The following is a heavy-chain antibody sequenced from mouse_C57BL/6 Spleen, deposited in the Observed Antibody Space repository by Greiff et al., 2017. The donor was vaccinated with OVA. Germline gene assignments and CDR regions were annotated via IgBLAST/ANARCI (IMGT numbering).Heavy chain of an antibody. Sequence: QVQLQQPGAELVRPGSSVKLSCKASGYTFTSYWMHWVKQRPIQGLEWIGNIDPSDSETHYNQQFKDKATLTVDKSSSTAYMQLSSLTSEDSAVYYCARSYSNYWYFDVWGTGTTVTVSS. CDR3: ARSYSNYWYFDV. CDR1: GYTFTSYW. CDR2: IDPSDSET. J-gene: IGHJ1*03. V-gene: IGHV1-52*01. D-gene: IGHD2-5*01.